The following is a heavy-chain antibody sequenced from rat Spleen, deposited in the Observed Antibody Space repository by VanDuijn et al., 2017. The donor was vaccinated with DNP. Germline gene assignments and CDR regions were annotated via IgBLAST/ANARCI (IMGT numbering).Heavy chain of an antibody. CDR2: ISYDGSRT. CDR1: GFTFSDYA. CDR3: ARDDYGSYGAMDP. V-gene: IGHV5-7*01. J-gene: IGHJ4*01. D-gene: IGHD1-3*01. Sequence: EVQLVESGGGLVQPGRSLKLSCAASGFTFSDYAMAWVRQAPKKGLEWVATISYDGSRTSCRDSVKGRFTFSRDNAKSTLYLQMDSLRSEDTATYYCARDDYGSYGAMDPWGQGTSVTVSS.